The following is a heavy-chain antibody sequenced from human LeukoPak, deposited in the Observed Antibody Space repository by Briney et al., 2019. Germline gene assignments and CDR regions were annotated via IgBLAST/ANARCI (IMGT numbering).Heavy chain of an antibody. CDR3: ARSHDHLWGNYPDY. CDR2: IHHDGRI. J-gene: IGHJ4*02. Sequence: SETLSLTCDVSGGSIDSTNWWNWVRQPPGQGLEWIGEIHHDGRINYNPSLKSRVTLSVDKSKNQFSLRLNSVTAADTAMYYCARSHDHLWGNYPDYWGQGTLVTVSS. D-gene: IGHD3-16*02. V-gene: IGHV4/OR15-8*01. CDR1: GGSIDSTNW.